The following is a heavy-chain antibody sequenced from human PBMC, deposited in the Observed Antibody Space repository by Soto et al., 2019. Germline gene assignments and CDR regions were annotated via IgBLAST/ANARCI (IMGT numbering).Heavy chain of an antibody. D-gene: IGHD6-19*01. CDR3: AKESGGWYSEYFQH. Sequence: PGGSLRLSCAASGFTFSSYAMHWVRQAPGKGLEWVSAISGSDGSTYYADSVKGRFTISRDNSKNTLYLQMNSLRAEDTAVYYCAKESGGWYSEYFQHWGQGTLVTVSS. V-gene: IGHV3-23*01. J-gene: IGHJ1*01. CDR1: GFTFSSYA. CDR2: ISGSDGST.